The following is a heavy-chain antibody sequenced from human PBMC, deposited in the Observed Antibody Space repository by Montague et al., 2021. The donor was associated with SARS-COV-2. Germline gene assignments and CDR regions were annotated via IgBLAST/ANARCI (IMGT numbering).Heavy chain of an antibody. CDR1: GGSMSNHY. V-gene: IGHV4-59*08. D-gene: IGHD3-16*01. J-gene: IGHJ5*02. CDR3: ARHPAVYASSGFVNWFDP. Sequence: SETLSLTSTVSGGSMSNHYWAWIRQPPGKGLEWIAYIYYSGSINYNPSLKSRVTISVDTSKNQFSLKLSSVTAADTAVYYCARHPAVYASSGFVNWFDPWGQGTLVTVSS. CDR2: IYYSGSI.